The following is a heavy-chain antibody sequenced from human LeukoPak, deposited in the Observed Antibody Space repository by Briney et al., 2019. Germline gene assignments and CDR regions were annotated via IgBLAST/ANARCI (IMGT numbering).Heavy chain of an antibody. V-gene: IGHV4-59*12. D-gene: IGHD6-13*01. CDR1: GGSISSYY. J-gene: IGHJ5*02. Sequence: SETLSLTCTVSGGSISSYYWSWIRQPPGKGLEWIGYIYYSGSTYYNPSLRSRVTISVDTSKNQFSLKLSSVTAADTAVYYCARGGSSSWYSEGFDPWGQGTLVTVSS. CDR3: ARGGSSSWYSEGFDP. CDR2: IYYSGST.